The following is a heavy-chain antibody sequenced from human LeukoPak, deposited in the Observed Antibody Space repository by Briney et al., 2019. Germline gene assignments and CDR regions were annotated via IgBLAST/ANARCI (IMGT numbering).Heavy chain of an antibody. V-gene: IGHV3-9*01. D-gene: IGHD5-24*01. CDR1: GFTFDDCP. CDR3: AKDTEMATTITGGAFDI. J-gene: IGHJ3*02. Sequence: GRSLRLSCAASGFTFDDCPVHWLAHAPGKGREGVSGFSWNSGSIGYADSVKGRFTISRDNAKNSLYLQMNSLRAEDTALYYCAKDTEMATTITGGAFDIWGQGTMVTVSS. CDR2: FSWNSGSI.